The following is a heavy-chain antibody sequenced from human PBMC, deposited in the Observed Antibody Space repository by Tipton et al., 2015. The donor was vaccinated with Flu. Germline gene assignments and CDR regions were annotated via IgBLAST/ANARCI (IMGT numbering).Heavy chain of an antibody. V-gene: IGHV4-31*03. Sequence: TLSLTCTVSGGSIGSGGDYWTWIRQRPGKGLEWIGSIYYSGSTYYKPSLESRLSISVDTSKNQFSLKLISMTAADTAVYYCVRGQGFGDGLAYDYYLMDVWGQGTTVTVSS. CDR2: IYYSGST. J-gene: IGHJ6*02. CDR1: GGSIGSGGDY. D-gene: IGHD3-10*01. CDR3: VRGQGFGDGLAYDYYLMDV.